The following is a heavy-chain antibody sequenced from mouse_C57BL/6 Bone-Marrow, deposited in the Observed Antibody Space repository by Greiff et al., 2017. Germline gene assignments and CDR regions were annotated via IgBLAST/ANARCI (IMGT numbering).Heavy chain of an antibody. CDR1: GYTFTDYY. CDR3: ARMRIVVLYAMDD. J-gene: IGHJ4*01. Sequence: EVQLQQSGPELVKPGASVKIPCKASGYTFTDYYMDWVKQSHGKCLEWIGDITPNNGGNIYNQKFKGKATLTVDKSSSKAYMELRRLTSEDTAVYYWARMRIVVLYAMDDWGQGTSVTVSS. CDR2: ITPNNGGN. D-gene: IGHD1-1*01. V-gene: IGHV1-18*01.